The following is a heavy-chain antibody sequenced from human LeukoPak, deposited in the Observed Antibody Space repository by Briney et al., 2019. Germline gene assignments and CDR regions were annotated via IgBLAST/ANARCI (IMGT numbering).Heavy chain of an antibody. Sequence: GGSLRLSCAASGFTFSSYAMHWVRQAPGKGLEWVAVISYDGSNKYYADSVKGRFTISRDNSKNTLYLQMNSLRAEDTAVYYCARDGVPWYSSSWPLYYFDYWGQGTLVTVSS. V-gene: IGHV3-30-3*01. CDR1: GFTFSSYA. J-gene: IGHJ4*02. D-gene: IGHD6-13*01. CDR3: ARDGVPWYSSSWPLYYFDY. CDR2: ISYDGSNK.